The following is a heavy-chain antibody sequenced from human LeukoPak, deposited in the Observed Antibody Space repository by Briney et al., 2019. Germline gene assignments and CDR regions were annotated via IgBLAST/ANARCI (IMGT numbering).Heavy chain of an antibody. CDR2: IKQDGSEK. CDR1: GFTFSSYW. J-gene: IGHJ4*02. V-gene: IGHV3-7*01. CDR3: ARAYCGGDCFDY. D-gene: IGHD2-21*01. Sequence: GGSLRLSCAASGFTFSSYWMSWVRQAPGKGLEWVANIKQDGSEKYYVDSVKGRFTISRDNAKNSPYLRMNSLRAEDTAVYYCARAYCGGDCFDYWGQGTLVTVSS.